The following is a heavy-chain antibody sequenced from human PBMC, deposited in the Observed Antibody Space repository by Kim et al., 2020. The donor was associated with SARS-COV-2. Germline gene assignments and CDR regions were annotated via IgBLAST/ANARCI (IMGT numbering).Heavy chain of an antibody. J-gene: IGHJ4*02. D-gene: IGHD6-13*01. CDR3: ARHKSKSSWPLWGSLDFDY. CDR1: GGTFSSYA. CDR2: IIPIFGTA. Sequence: SVKVSCKASGGTFSSYAISWVRQAPGQGLEWMGGIIPIFGTANYAQKFQGRVTITADESTSTAYMELSSLRSEDTAVYYCARHKSKSSWPLWGSLDFDYWGQGTLVTVSS. V-gene: IGHV1-69*13.